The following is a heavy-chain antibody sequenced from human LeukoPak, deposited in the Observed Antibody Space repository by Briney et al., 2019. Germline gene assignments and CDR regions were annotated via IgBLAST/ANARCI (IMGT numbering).Heavy chain of an antibody. J-gene: IGHJ4*02. CDR1: GFTFSSYA. Sequence: GGSLRLSCAASGFTFSSYAMSWVRQAPGKGLEWVSAISGSGVSTYYADSVKGRSTISRDNSKNTLYLQMNSLRAEDTAVYYCAKDHYYDSAYYFDYWGQGTLVTVSS. D-gene: IGHD3-22*01. CDR2: ISGSGVST. CDR3: AKDHYYDSAYYFDY. V-gene: IGHV3-23*01.